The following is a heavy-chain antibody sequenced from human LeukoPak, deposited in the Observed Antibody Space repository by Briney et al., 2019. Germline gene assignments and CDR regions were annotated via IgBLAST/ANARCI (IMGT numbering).Heavy chain of an antibody. CDR1: GGSFSGYY. CDR2: INHSGST. Sequence: SGTLSLTCAVYGGSFSGYYWSWIRQPPGKGLEWIGEINHSGSTNYNPSLKSRVTISVDTSKNQFSLKLSSVTAADTAVYYCARVLAIFFVWFDPWGQGTLVTVSS. D-gene: IGHD3-9*01. CDR3: ARVLAIFFVWFDP. V-gene: IGHV4-34*01. J-gene: IGHJ5*02.